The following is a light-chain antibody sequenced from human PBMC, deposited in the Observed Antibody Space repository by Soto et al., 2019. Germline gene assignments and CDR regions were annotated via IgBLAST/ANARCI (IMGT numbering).Light chain of an antibody. CDR3: CSYAGSYTLV. J-gene: IGLJ3*02. CDR1: SSDVGGYNY. Sequence: QPVLTQPRSVSGSPGQSVTISCTGTSSDVGGYNYVSWYHQHPGKAPKLMIYDVSKRPSGVPDRFSGSKSGNTASLTISGLQAEDEADYYCCSYAGSYTLVFGGGTKLTVL. CDR2: DVS. V-gene: IGLV2-11*01.